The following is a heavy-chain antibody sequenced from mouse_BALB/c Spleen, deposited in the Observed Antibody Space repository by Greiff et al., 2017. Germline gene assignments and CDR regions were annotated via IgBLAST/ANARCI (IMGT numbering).Heavy chain of an antibody. V-gene: IGHV1-9*01. Sequence: QVQLQQSGAELMKPGASVKISCKATGYTFSSYWIEWVKPRPGHGLEWIGEILPGSGSTNYNEKFKGKATFTADTSSNTAYMQLSSLTSEDSAVYYCARSGYYGSSPFAYWGQGTLVTVSA. CDR2: ILPGSGST. D-gene: IGHD1-1*01. J-gene: IGHJ3*01. CDR1: GYTFSSYW. CDR3: ARSGYYGSSPFAY.